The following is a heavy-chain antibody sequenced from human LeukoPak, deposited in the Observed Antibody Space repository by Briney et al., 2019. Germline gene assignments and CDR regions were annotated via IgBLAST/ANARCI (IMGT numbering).Heavy chain of an antibody. CDR2: IRYDGSNK. CDR3: AKGKPGYSSSWYFQH. CDR1: GFTFSSYG. D-gene: IGHD6-13*01. J-gene: IGHJ1*01. Sequence: GGSLRLSCAASGFTFSSYGMHWVRQAPGKGLEWVAFIRYDGSNKYYADSVKGRFTISRDNSKNTLYLQMNSLRAEDTAVYYCAKGKPGYSSSWYFQHCGQGTLVTVSS. V-gene: IGHV3-30*02.